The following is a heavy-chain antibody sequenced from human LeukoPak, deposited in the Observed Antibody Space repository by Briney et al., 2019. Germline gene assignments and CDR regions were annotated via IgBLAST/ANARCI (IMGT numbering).Heavy chain of an antibody. V-gene: IGHV1-2*02. D-gene: IGHD3-22*01. J-gene: IGHJ4*02. Sequence: ASVNVSCKASVYTFTEYYMHGVRQAPGQGREWMGWVNPNSGGTNYAQTFQGRVTMTRDTSISTAHMELSRLRPEDTAVYYCARDPRNYYDSSGYYFLGYWGEGTLVTVPS. CDR2: VNPNSGGT. CDR3: ARDPRNYYDSSGYYFLGY. CDR1: VYTFTEYY.